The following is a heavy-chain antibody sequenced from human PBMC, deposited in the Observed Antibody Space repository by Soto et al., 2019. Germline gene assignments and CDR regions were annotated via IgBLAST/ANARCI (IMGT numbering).Heavy chain of an antibody. CDR1: GYTFTSYG. CDR2: ISAYNGNT. V-gene: IGHV1-18*01. J-gene: IGHJ3*02. CDR3: ARDRPGLPDSTGNDAFDI. Sequence: AASVKVSCKASGYTFTSYGISWVRQAPGQGLEWMGWISAYNGNTNYAQKLQGRVTMTTDTSTSTAYMELRSLRSDDTAVYYCARDRPGLPDSTGNDAFDIWGQGTMVTVSS. D-gene: IGHD4-17*01.